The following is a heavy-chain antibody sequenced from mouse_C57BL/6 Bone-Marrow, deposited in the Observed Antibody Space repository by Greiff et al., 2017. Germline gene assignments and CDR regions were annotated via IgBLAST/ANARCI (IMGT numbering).Heavy chain of an antibody. J-gene: IGHJ4*01. CDR2: INPNNGGT. V-gene: IGHV1-26*01. Sequence: EVQLQQSGPELVKPGASVKISCKASGYTFTDYYMNWVKQSHGKSLEWIGDINPNNGGTSYNQKFKGKATLTVDKSSSTAYMELRSLTSEDSAVYYGARSVYSNYGAMDYWGQGTSVTVSS. D-gene: IGHD2-5*01. CDR1: GYTFTDYY. CDR3: ARSVYSNYGAMDY.